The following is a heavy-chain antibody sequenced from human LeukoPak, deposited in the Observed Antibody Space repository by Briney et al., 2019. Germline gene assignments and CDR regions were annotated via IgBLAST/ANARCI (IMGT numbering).Heavy chain of an antibody. CDR3: ARGIAYAEGY. Sequence: GGSLRLSCSASGFPVSSNYMIWVRQGPGKKLQGVSSIYSVGSTYYVDSVKGRFTISRDNSMNTLYLQMNSLRAEDTAIYYRARGIAYAEGYWGQGTLVTVSS. D-gene: IGHD2-21*01. CDR2: IYSVGST. CDR1: GFPVSSNY. J-gene: IGHJ4*02. V-gene: IGHV3-66*02.